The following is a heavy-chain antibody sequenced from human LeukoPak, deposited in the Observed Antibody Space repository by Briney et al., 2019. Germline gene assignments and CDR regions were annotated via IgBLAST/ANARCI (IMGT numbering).Heavy chain of an antibody. J-gene: IGHJ3*02. CDR3: ARRYDSSSAFDI. CDR1: GYTFTGYY. V-gene: IGHV1-2*02. Sequence: ASVKVSCKASGYTFTGYYMHWVRQAPGQGLEWMGWINPNSGGTNYAQKFQGRVTMTRDTSTSTAYMELSRLRSDDTAVYYCARRYDSSSAFDIWGQGTMVTVSS. D-gene: IGHD3-22*01. CDR2: INPNSGGT.